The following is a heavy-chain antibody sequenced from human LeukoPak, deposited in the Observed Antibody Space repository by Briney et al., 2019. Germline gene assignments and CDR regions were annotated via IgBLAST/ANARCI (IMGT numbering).Heavy chain of an antibody. CDR3: ARDGGYDFWSGSLADV. J-gene: IGHJ6*02. CDR1: GGSISSYY. Sequence: RSSETLSLTCTVSGGSISSYYWSWIRQPPGKGLEWIGYIYYSGSTNYNPSLKSRVTISVDTSKNQFSLKLSSVTAADTAVYYCARDGGYDFWSGSLADVWGQGTPVTVSS. CDR2: IYYSGST. V-gene: IGHV4-59*01. D-gene: IGHD3-3*01.